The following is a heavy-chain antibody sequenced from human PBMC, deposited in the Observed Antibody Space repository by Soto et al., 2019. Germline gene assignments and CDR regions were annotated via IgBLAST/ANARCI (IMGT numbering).Heavy chain of an antibody. J-gene: IGHJ4*02. Sequence: QVHLVQSGAEVKKPGASVTVSCKTSGYNFTDYAIYWVRQAPGQSLEWMGWISTGNGNTKFSQKFQGRVTITRDTSATTAYMELISLRSEDTAVYYCAKGSRMWTPDYWGQGTLVTVSS. V-gene: IGHV1-3*04. CDR3: AKGSRMWTPDY. D-gene: IGHD2-21*01. CDR1: GYNFTDYA. CDR2: ISTGNGNT.